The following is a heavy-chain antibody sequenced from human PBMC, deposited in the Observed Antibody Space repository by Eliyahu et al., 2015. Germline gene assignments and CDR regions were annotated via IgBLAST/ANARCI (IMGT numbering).Heavy chain of an antibody. CDR2: ISGSGGST. V-gene: IGHV3-23*01. D-gene: IGHD5-18*01. Sequence: EVQLLESGGGLEQPGGSLXLSCAASXFLFXSYAMSWVRQAPGKGLEWVSAISGSGGSTYYADSVKGRFTISRDNSKNTLYLQMNSLRAEDTAIYYCAKDSGGYSYGYNWFDPWGQGTLVTVSS. J-gene: IGHJ5*02. CDR3: AKDSGGYSYGYNWFDP. CDR1: XFLFXSYA.